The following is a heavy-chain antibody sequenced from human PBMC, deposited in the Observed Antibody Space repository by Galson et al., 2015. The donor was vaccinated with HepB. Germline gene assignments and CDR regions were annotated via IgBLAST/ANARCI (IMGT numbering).Heavy chain of an antibody. CDR3: AKDRYYDSSGRPDY. V-gene: IGHV3-30*18. J-gene: IGHJ4*02. CDR1: GFTFSSYG. CDR2: ISYDGSNK. Sequence: SLRLSCAASGFTFSSYGMHWVRQAPGKGLEWVAVISYDGSNKYYADSVKGRFTISRDNSKNTLYLQMNSLRAEDTAVYYCAKDRYYDSSGRPDYWGQGTLVTVSS. D-gene: IGHD3-22*01.